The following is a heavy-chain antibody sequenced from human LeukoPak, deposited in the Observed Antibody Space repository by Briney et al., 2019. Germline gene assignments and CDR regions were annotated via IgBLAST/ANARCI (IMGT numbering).Heavy chain of an antibody. D-gene: IGHD1-14*01. V-gene: IGHV3-33*08. Sequence: GGSLRLSCAASGNYWMHWVRQAPGKGLEWVAIIWYDGSNIHYADSVKGRFTISRDNSKSTLYLQMNSLRAEDTAVYYCARAGPNPRTAGLRNWGQGTLVTVSS. CDR1: GNYW. CDR3: ARAGPNPRTAGLRN. J-gene: IGHJ4*02. CDR2: IWYDGSNI.